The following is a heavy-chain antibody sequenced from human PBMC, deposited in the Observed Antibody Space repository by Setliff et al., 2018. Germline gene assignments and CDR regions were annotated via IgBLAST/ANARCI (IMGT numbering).Heavy chain of an antibody. Sequence: SETLSLTCGVSGGGGSFSAYYWSWIRQPPGKGLEWIGEISPGGSTIYPPSLSPRVPMSVDPATNRFSLPLTSVPAADTAVYYCATSGFCSAGSCYSFDDWGQGALVTVSS. CDR1: GGGGSFSAYY. D-gene: IGHD6-19*01. CDR2: ISPGGST. CDR3: ATSGFCSAGSCYSFDD. J-gene: IGHJ4*02. V-gene: IGHV4-34*01.